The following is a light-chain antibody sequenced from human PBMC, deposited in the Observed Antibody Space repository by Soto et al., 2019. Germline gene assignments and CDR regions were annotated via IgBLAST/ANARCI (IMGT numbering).Light chain of an antibody. J-gene: IGLJ1*01. CDR2: EVS. Sequence: QSALTQPASVSGSPGQSITISCTGTSSDVGGYNYVSWYQQHPGKAPKLMIYEVSNRPSGVSNRFSGSKSGNTASLTISGLQAVDDSDYYCSSYTSSSTYVFGTGTKVTVL. CDR1: SSDVGGYNY. CDR3: SSYTSSSTYV. V-gene: IGLV2-14*01.